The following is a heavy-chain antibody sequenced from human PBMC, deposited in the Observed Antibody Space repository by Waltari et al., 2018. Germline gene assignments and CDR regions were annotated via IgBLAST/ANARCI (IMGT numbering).Heavy chain of an antibody. Sequence: EVQLVESGGDLVQPGGSLRLSCAASGFTFSDYEMNWVRQAPGKGLGVLVYITTSGDTIYYAASVKGRFTMSRDNAKNSLYLQMNSLRAEDTAVYYCARERVLTGGDAFDIWGQGTMVTVSS. CDR3: ARERVLTGGDAFDI. D-gene: IGHD2-8*02. V-gene: IGHV3-48*03. J-gene: IGHJ3*02. CDR2: ITTSGDTI. CDR1: GFTFSDYE.